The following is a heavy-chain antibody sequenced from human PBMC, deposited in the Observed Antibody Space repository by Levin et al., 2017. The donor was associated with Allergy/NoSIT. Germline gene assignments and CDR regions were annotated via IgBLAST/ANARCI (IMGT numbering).Heavy chain of an antibody. V-gene: IGHV3-23*01. Sequence: GGSLRLSCAASGFTFSSYAMSWVRQAPGKGLEWVSAISGSGGSTYYADSVKGRFTISRDNSKNTLYLQMNSLRAEDTAVYYCAKEGVLLWFGEFYFDYWGQGTLVTVSS. J-gene: IGHJ4*02. CDR2: ISGSGGST. CDR3: AKEGVLLWFGEFYFDY. CDR1: GFTFSSYA. D-gene: IGHD3-10*01.